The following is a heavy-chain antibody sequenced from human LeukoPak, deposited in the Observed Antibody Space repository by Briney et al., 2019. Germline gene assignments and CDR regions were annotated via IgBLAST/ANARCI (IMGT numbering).Heavy chain of an antibody. CDR1: GYTFTSYG. Sequence: ASVKVSCKASGYTFTSYGISWVRQAPGQGLEWMGWISAYNGNTNYAQKLQGRVTMTTDTSTSTAYMELRSLRSDDTAVYYCARGGSNPGEVDYYYGMDVWGQGTTVTVSS. CDR3: ARGGSNPGEVDYYYGMDV. CDR2: ISAYNGNT. V-gene: IGHV1-18*01. J-gene: IGHJ6*02. D-gene: IGHD4-23*01.